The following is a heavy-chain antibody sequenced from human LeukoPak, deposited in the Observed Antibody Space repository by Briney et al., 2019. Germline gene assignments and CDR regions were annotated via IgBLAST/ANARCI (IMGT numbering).Heavy chain of an antibody. Sequence: SQTLSLTCTVSGGSISSGGYYWSWIRQHPGKGLEWIGYIYYSGSTYYNPSLKSRVTISVDTSKNQFSLKLSSVTAADTAVYYCARTYQLLEDAFDIWGQGTTVTVSS. D-gene: IGHD2-2*01. V-gene: IGHV4-31*03. CDR3: ARTYQLLEDAFDI. CDR1: GGSISSGGYY. J-gene: IGHJ3*02. CDR2: IYYSGST.